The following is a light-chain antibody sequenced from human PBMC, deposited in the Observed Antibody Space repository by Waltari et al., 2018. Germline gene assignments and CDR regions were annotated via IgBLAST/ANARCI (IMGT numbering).Light chain of an antibody. CDR1: QSIGDS. V-gene: IGKV1-5*03. CDR2: KAS. J-gene: IGKJ1*01. Sequence: DILMTQSPSTLSASLGDRVTITCRASQSIGDSLAWYQQKPGKAPKLLVFKASTLERGVPSRFGGSGSGTEFTLTITSLQPDDVATYYCQQYGSRWTFGQGTKVEVK. CDR3: QQYGSRWT.